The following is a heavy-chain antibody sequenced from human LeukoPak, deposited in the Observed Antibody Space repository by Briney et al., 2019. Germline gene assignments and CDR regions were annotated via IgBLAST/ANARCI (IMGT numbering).Heavy chain of an antibody. CDR2: IYNSVTT. Sequence: SETLSLTCAVYGGSFSGYYWSWIRQPPGKGLEWIAYIYNSVTTNYNPSLKSRLTISVDTSENQISLKLSSVTAADTAVYYCARHGPADSRSYPLDYWGQGTLVTVSS. D-gene: IGHD3-10*01. CDR1: GGSFSGYY. J-gene: IGHJ4*02. CDR3: ARHGPADSRSYPLDY. V-gene: IGHV4-34*11.